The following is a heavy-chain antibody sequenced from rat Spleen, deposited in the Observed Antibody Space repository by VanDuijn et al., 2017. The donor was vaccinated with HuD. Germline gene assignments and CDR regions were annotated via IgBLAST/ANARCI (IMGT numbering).Heavy chain of an antibody. CDR3: SRDLYDFDY. J-gene: IGHJ3*01. CDR1: GFSLTSNG. Sequence: QVQLKESGPGLVQPSQTLSLTCTVSGFSLTSNGVSWVRQPPGKGLEWIAAISSGGSTYYNSALKSRLSISRDTSKNQVFLKMNSLQTADTGTYYCSRDLYDFDYWGQGTLVTVSS. V-gene: IGHV2S12*01. CDR2: ISSGGST.